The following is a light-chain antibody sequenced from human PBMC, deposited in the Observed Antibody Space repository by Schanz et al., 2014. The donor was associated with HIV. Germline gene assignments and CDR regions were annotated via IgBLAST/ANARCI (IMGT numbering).Light chain of an antibody. CDR1: SIDVGSYDY. CDR2: DVS. J-gene: IGLJ1*01. V-gene: IGLV2-14*03. Sequence: QSVLTQPASLSGSPGQSITISCTGTSIDVGSYDYVSWYQKHPGKAPRLIICDVSNRTSGVSSRFSGSKSANTASLTISGLQSEYEGAYYCGSYTFASTPYVFGSGTKLTV. CDR3: GSYTFASTPYV.